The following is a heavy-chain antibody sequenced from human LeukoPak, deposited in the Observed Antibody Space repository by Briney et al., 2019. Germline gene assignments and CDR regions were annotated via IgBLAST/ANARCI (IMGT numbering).Heavy chain of an antibody. CDR3: ARGLSRIAAAGLDY. J-gene: IGHJ4*02. D-gene: IGHD6-13*01. V-gene: IGHV4-39*07. Sequence: SETLSLTCTVSGGSISSSSYYWGWIRQPPGKGLEWIGSIYYSGSTYYNPSLKSRVTISVDTSKNQFSLKLSSVTAADTAVYYCARGLSRIAAAGLDYWGQGTLVTVSS. CDR2: IYYSGST. CDR1: GGSISSSSYY.